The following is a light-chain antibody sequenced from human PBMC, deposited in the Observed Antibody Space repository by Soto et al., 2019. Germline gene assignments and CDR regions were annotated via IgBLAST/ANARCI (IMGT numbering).Light chain of an antibody. V-gene: IGKV1-5*03. CDR2: KAS. Sequence: DIQMTQSPSTLSASVGDRVTITCRASQSISSWLTWYQQKAGQAPKLLIYKASIVESGVPSRFSGSGSGTEFTLTISILQPDYSATYYCQHYTYFATFGQGTRVEVK. CDR1: QSISSW. J-gene: IGKJ1*01. CDR3: QHYTYFAT.